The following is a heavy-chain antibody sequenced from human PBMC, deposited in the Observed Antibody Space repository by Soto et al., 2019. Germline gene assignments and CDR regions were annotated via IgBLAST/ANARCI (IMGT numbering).Heavy chain of an antibody. CDR2: ISESGTT. D-gene: IGHD6-19*01. CDR1: GGSISSNSFY. Sequence: WETLSLTCPVSGGSISSNSFYWGWIRQRQGKGRDWIDSISESGTTYSTPSLKSRVTISVDTSKNQYCLWQSSATATDTGVYYCARHGGFRAEAETEGYNWFDPWGQGTLVTVS. J-gene: IGHJ5*02. V-gene: IGHV4-39*01. CDR3: ARHGGFRAEAETEGYNWFDP.